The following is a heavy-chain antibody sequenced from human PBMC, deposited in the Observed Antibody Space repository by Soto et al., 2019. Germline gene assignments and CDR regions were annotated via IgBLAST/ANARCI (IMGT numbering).Heavy chain of an antibody. CDR3: AQTVYYDFRSGPSRFDY. Sequence: EVQLLESGGGLVQPGGSLRLSCAASGFTFSSYAMTWVRQAPGKGLEWVSAISGSGGSTYYADSVKGRFTISRDNSKNTLYLQMNSLRAEDTAVYYCAQTVYYDFRSGPSRFDYWGQGTLVTVSS. V-gene: IGHV3-23*01. CDR1: GFTFSSYA. CDR2: ISGSGGST. D-gene: IGHD3-3*01. J-gene: IGHJ4*02.